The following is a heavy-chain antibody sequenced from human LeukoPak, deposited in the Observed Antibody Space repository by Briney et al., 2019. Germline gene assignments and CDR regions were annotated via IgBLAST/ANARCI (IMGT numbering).Heavy chain of an antibody. Sequence: ETLSLTCVVSGYSISSGYHWGWIRQPPGKGLEWIGSMSHSGSTYYNPSLKSRVTISVDTSKNQFSVKLRSVTAADTAVYYCARVYDFWSGDTNWFDPWGQGTLVTVSS. D-gene: IGHD3-3*01. CDR2: MSHSGST. CDR1: GYSISSGYH. CDR3: ARVYDFWSGDTNWFDP. J-gene: IGHJ5*02. V-gene: IGHV4-38-2*01.